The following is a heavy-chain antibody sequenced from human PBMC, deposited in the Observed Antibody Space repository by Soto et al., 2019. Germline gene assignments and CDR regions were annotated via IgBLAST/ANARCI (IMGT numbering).Heavy chain of an antibody. V-gene: IGHV3-9*01. CDR3: AITQNRGGRTTFIY. Sequence: GGSLSLSCAVSGFTFDDNAMHWVRQAPEKGLEWVSGINWKSDIGYADSVKGRFTISRDNAENSFYLQMNSLRAADTALYYCAITQNRGGRTTFIYWGQGTQVTVSS. D-gene: IGHD3-16*01. J-gene: IGHJ4*02. CDR1: GFTFDDNA. CDR2: INWKSDI.